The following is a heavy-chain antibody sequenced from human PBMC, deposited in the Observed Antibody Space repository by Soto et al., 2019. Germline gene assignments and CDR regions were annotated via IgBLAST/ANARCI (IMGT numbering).Heavy chain of an antibody. D-gene: IGHD4-17*01. CDR2: IYYSGST. CDR1: GGSISSYY. V-gene: IGHV4-59*01. J-gene: IGHJ4*02. CDR3: ARSLSATVTTYYFDY. Sequence: SETRSLTCTVSGGSISSYYWSWIRQPPGKGLEWIGYIYYSGSTNYNPSLKSRVTISVDTSKNQFSLKLSSVTAADTAMYCCARSLSATVTTYYFDYWGQGTLVTVSS.